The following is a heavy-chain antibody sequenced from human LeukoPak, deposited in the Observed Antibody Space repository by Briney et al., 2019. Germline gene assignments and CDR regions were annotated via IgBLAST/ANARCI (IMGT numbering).Heavy chain of an antibody. V-gene: IGHV3-73*01. J-gene: IGHJ4*02. D-gene: IGHD1-14*01. CDR3: THGTPADY. Sequence: PGGSLRLPCAASGFTFSGSAMHWVRQASGKGLEWVGRIRSKANSYATAYAASVKGRFTISRDDSKNTAYLQMNSLKTEDTAVYYCTHGTPADYWGQGTLVTVSS. CDR2: IRSKANSYAT. CDR1: GFTFSGSA.